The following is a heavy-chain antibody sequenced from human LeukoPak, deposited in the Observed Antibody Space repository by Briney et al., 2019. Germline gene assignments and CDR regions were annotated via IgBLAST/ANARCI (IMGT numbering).Heavy chain of an antibody. CDR2: ISGSGGST. J-gene: IGHJ4*02. D-gene: IGHD3-10*01. CDR1: GFTFSSYA. CDR3: AKDLMVQGVIITPLFDY. V-gene: IGHV3-23*01. Sequence: GGSLRLSCAASGFTFSSYAMGWVRQAPGKGLEWVSAISGSGGSTYYADSVKGRFTISRDNSKNTLYLQMNSLRAEDTAVYYCAKDLMVQGVIITPLFDYWGQGTLVTVSS.